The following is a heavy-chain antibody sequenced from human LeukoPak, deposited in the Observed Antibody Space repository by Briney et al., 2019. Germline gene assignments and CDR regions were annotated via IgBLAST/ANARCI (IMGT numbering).Heavy chain of an antibody. CDR3: ARDLPGLGELSPAPPFDY. CDR1: GYTFTSYG. Sequence: ASVKVSCKASGYTFTSYGISWVRQAPGQGLEWMGWISAYNGNTNYAQKLQGRVTMTTDTSTSTAYMELRSLRSDGTAVYYCARDLPGLGELSPAPPFDYWGQGTLVTVSS. CDR2: ISAYNGNT. V-gene: IGHV1-18*01. J-gene: IGHJ4*02. D-gene: IGHD3-16*02.